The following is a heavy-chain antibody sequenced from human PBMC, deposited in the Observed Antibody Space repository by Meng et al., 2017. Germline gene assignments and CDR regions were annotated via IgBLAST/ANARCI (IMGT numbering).Heavy chain of an antibody. Sequence: VQLAETGGGLIKPGVSVSLSCTASRFSVTTSYMSWVRQAPGKGLEWVSVIYSGGSTYYADSVKGRYSISRDNSKNTLYLQMNSLRAEDTAVYFCARDSSSGWYHNYWGQGTLVTVSS. CDR3: ARDSSSGWYHNY. V-gene: IGHV3-53*02. J-gene: IGHJ4*02. CDR2: IYSGGST. CDR1: RFSVTTSY. D-gene: IGHD6-19*01.